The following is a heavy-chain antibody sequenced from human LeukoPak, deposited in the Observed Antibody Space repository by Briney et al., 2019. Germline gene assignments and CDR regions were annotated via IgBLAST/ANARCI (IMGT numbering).Heavy chain of an antibody. CDR3: ASRKEQDYGVLSSLRNWYFDL. V-gene: IGHV1-69*13. D-gene: IGHD4-17*01. Sequence: SVKVSCKASGGTFSSYAISWVRQAPGQGLEWMGGIIPIFGTANYAQKFQGRVTITADESTSTAYMGLSSLRSEDTAVYYCASRKEQDYGVLSSLRNWYFDLWGRGTLVTVSS. CDR2: IIPIFGTA. CDR1: GGTFSSYA. J-gene: IGHJ2*01.